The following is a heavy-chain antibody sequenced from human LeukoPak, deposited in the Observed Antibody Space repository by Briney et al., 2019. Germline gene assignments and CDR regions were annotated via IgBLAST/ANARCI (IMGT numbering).Heavy chain of an antibody. J-gene: IGHJ4*02. Sequence: SETLSLTCTVSGYSISSGYYWGWFRQTPGRGLEWIASISHSGSPYYNPSLKSRVTISEDLSRNVFSLTLNSVTAADAAVYYCAREGRENIAIGVDWGQGALVTVSS. CDR3: AREGRENIAIGVD. V-gene: IGHV4-38-2*02. CDR1: GYSISSGYY. D-gene: IGHD3-16*02. CDR2: ISHSGSP.